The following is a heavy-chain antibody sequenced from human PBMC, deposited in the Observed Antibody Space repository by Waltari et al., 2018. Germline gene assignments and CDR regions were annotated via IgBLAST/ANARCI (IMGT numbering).Heavy chain of an antibody. V-gene: IGHV3-30*18. J-gene: IGHJ6*02. CDR3: AKDAVDQNYYDRTDLYSGMDV. CDR1: GFTFSSFA. D-gene: IGHD3-22*01. CDR2: GSYDGSNK. Sequence: QVQLVESGGGVVQPGRSLTLSCAASGFTFSSFAMHWVRQAPGKGLEWVAIGSYDGSNKYYADSVKGRFTISRDSSKNTLYLQMNSLRGEDTAVYYCAKDAVDQNYYDRTDLYSGMDVWGQGTTVTVSS.